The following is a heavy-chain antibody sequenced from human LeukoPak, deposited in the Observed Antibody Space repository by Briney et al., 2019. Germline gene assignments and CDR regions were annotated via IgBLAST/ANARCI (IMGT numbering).Heavy chain of an antibody. D-gene: IGHD6-13*01. J-gene: IGHJ4*02. CDR2: IYSSGDT. CDR3: AAYQQQMAFDY. V-gene: IGHV4-4*07. Sequence: SETPSLTCTVSGGPISSYYWSWIRQPAGKGLEWIGRIYSSGDTNYNPSLKSRVTMSIDTSKKQFSLNLSSVTAADTAVYYCAAYQQQMAFDYWGQGTLVTASS. CDR1: GGPISSYY.